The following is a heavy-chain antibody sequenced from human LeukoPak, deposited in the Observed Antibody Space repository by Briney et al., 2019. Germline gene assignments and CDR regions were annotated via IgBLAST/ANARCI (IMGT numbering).Heavy chain of an antibody. CDR3: ASSRLQSPVDY. V-gene: IGHV4-31*03. CDR1: GGSISSGGYY. D-gene: IGHD5-24*01. Sequence: SQTLSLTCTVSGGSISSGGYYWSWIRQHPGKGLEWIGYIYYSGSTYYNPSLKSRVTISVDTSKNQFSPKLSSVTAADTAVYYCASSRLQSPVDYWGQGTLVTVSS. J-gene: IGHJ4*02. CDR2: IYYSGST.